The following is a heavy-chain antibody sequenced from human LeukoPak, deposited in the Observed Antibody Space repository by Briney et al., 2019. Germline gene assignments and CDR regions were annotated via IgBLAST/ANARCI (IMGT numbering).Heavy chain of an antibody. D-gene: IGHD6-13*01. CDR1: GYTFTGYY. CDR3: ARLRAAAGTTYYYYGMGV. CDR2: INAGNGNT. V-gene: IGHV1-3*01. J-gene: IGHJ6*02. Sequence: ASVKVSCKASGYTFTGYYMHWVRQAPGQGLEWMGWINAGNGNTKYSQKFQGRVTITRDTSASTAYMELSSLRSEDTAVYYCARLRAAAGTTYYYYGMGVWGQGTTVTVSS.